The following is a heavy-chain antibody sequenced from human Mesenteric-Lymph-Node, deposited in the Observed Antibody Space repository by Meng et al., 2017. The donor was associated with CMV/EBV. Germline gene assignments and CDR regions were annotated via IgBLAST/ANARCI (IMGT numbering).Heavy chain of an antibody. J-gene: IGHJ6*02. D-gene: IGHD3-16*01. V-gene: IGHV3-21*01. Sequence: GGSLRLSCATSGFTFSRYFMNWVRQAPGKGLEWVASIDSTSYTDYADSVKGRFTISRDNAKSSLYLQMNGLRDEDTAVYYCARDLGGGITFGDYGMDVWGQGTTVTVSS. CDR1: GFTFSRYF. CDR3: ARDLGGGITFGDYGMDV. CDR2: IDSTSYT.